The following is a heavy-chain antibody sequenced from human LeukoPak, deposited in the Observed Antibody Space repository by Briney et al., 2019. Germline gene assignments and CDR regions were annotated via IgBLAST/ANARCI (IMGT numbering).Heavy chain of an antibody. J-gene: IGHJ4*02. Sequence: YPSETLSLTCTVSGYSISNGFYWAWIRQPPGKGLEWIGSVYHTGSTYSNPSLKSRVTISVDTSKNQFSLRLTSVTAADTAVYYCARVAGVEVVPATSYWGQGTLVTVSP. V-gene: IGHV4-38-2*02. CDR1: GYSISNGFY. CDR3: ARVAGVEVVPATSY. CDR2: VYHTGST. D-gene: IGHD2-15*01.